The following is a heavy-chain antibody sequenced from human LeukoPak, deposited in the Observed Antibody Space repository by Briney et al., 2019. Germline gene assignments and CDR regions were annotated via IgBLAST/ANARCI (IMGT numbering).Heavy chain of an antibody. CDR3: ARGGHLYTIFRI. J-gene: IGHJ4*02. Sequence: SETLSLTSAVYGGSFSGYYWSWIRQPPGKGLEWIGEINHSGSTNYNPSLKSRVTISVDTSKNQFSLKLSSVTAADTAVHYCARGGHLYTIFRIWGQGTLVTVSS. CDR1: GGSFSGYY. CDR2: INHSGST. D-gene: IGHD3-3*01. V-gene: IGHV4-34*01.